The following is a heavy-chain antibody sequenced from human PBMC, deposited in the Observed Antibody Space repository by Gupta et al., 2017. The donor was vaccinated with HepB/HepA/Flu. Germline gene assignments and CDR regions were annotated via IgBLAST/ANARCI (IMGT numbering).Heavy chain of an antibody. CDR2: ISQSGTT. V-gene: IGHV4-34*01. Sequence: QVQLQQWGAGLLKPSETLSLTCAVYGGSFSGDYWSWIRQPPGKGLEWIGEISQSGTTNYYPSLKSRGTISVDMSKKQFYLNLSPVTAADTAMYYCARANSFCTSSSCLTPAFDIWGHGTQVTVSS. CDR3: ARANSFCTSSSCLTPAFDI. J-gene: IGHJ3*02. D-gene: IGHD2-2*01. CDR1: GGSFSGDY.